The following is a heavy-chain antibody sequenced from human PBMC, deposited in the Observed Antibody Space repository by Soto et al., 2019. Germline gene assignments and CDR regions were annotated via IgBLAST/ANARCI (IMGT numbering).Heavy chain of an antibody. CDR3: AKDSGYGSGGYYSDD. V-gene: IGHV3-23*01. D-gene: IGHD3-10*01. Sequence: EVQLLESGGGLVQPGGSLRLSCAASGFTFRSYAMSWVRQAPGKGLEWVSTTSSSGGSTYYADSVKGRFTISRDNSKNPFYLQMNSLRAEDMAVYYCAKDSGYGSGGYYSDDWGQGTLVTVSS. J-gene: IGHJ4*02. CDR1: GFTFRSYA. CDR2: TSSSGGST.